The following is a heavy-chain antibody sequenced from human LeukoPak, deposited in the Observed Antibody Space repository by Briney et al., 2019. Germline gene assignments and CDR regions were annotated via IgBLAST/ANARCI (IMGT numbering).Heavy chain of an antibody. V-gene: IGHV7-4-1*02. CDR3: ARSRYSYGFSGMDV. Sequence: GASVTVSCKASGYTFTDYGINWVRQAPGQGLEWMGWINTNTGNPTYAQGFTGRFVFSLDTSVSTAYLQISSLKAEDTAVYYCARSRYSYGFSGMDVWGQGTTVTVSS. J-gene: IGHJ6*02. CDR1: GYTFTDYG. CDR2: INTNTGNP. D-gene: IGHD5-18*01.